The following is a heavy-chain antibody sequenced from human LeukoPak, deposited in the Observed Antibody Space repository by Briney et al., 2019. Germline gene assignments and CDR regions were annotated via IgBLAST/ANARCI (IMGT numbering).Heavy chain of an antibody. Sequence: ASVKVSCKASGGTFSNYAISWMRQAPGQGLEWMGIINPSGGSTSYAQKFQGRVTMTRDTSTSTVYMELSSLRSEDTAVYYCARDRPPLDYWGQGTLVTVSS. CDR2: INPSGGST. CDR3: ARDRPPLDY. V-gene: IGHV1-46*01. J-gene: IGHJ4*02. CDR1: GGTFSNYA.